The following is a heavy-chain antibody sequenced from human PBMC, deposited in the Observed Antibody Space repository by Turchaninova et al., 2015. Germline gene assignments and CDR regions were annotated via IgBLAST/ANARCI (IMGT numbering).Heavy chain of an antibody. CDR3: ARLKSYDSSGYYRRDAFDV. CDR2: INVYEGKK. J-gene: IGHJ3*01. Sequence: VQLAQSGTEVKKPGASLKVYCKASGYIFGYYGITWVRQAPGKGVGWMGGINVYEGKKKYAKRFQGRVTMTTDTSNNTAYMELRNLKSYDTAMYYCARLKSYDSSGYYRRDAFDVWGQGTKVTVS. V-gene: IGHV1-18*04. CDR1: GYIFGYYG. D-gene: IGHD3-22*01.